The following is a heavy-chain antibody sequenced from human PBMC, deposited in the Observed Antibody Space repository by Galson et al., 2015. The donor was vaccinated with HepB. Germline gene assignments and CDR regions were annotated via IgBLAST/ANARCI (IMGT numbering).Heavy chain of an antibody. J-gene: IGHJ4*02. CDR3: ARGITDYGDYVYLWDY. CDR1: GYTFTSYD. V-gene: IGHV1-8*01. CDR2: MNPNSGNT. D-gene: IGHD4-17*01. Sequence: SVKVSCKASGYTFTSYDINWVRQATGQGLEWMGWMNPNSGNTGYAQKFQGRVAMTRNTSISTAYMELSSLRSEGTAVYYCARGITDYGDYVYLWDYWGQGTLVTVSS.